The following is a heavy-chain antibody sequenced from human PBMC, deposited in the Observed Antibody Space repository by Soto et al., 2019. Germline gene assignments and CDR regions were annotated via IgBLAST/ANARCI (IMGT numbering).Heavy chain of an antibody. V-gene: IGHV3-23*01. D-gene: IGHD6-13*01. CDR2: ISASGYSA. CDR3: AKGEQLWDPFDS. J-gene: IGHJ4*02. CDR1: ELAFSNYA. Sequence: EAQLLESGGGLVQPGGSLRLSCAASELAFSNYAMTWVRQAPGKGLEWVSVISASGYSAYYGGAVKGRFTTSRDNSKSTLYLQMNRLRADDTAVHYCAKGEQLWDPFDSWGQGTLVTVSS.